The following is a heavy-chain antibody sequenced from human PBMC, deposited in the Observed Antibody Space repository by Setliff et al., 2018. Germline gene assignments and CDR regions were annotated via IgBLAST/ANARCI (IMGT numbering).Heavy chain of an antibody. V-gene: IGHV1-69*13. CDR1: GGTFSSYA. D-gene: IGHD3-3*01. Sequence: SVKVSCKASGGTFSSYAISWVRQAPGQGLEWMGGIIPIFGTANYAQKFQGRVTITADEPTSTAYMELSSLRSEDTAVYYCARDVPFWSGYYTGYYHYYGMDVWGQGTTVTVSS. CDR2: IIPIFGTA. J-gene: IGHJ6*02. CDR3: ARDVPFWSGYYTGYYHYYGMDV.